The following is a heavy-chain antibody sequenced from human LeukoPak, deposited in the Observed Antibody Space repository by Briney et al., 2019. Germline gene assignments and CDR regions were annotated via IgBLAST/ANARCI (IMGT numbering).Heavy chain of an antibody. CDR1: GGSISSSSYY. CDR3: ARGPSRMGAVAGTGPDY. J-gene: IGHJ4*02. CDR2: IYYSGST. Sequence: SETLSLTCTVSGGSISSSSYYWGWIRQPPGKGLEWIGSIYYSGSTYYNPSLKSRVTISVDTSKNQFSLKLSSVTAADTAVYYCARGPSRMGAVAGTGPDYWGRGTLVTVSS. V-gene: IGHV4-39*01. D-gene: IGHD6-19*01.